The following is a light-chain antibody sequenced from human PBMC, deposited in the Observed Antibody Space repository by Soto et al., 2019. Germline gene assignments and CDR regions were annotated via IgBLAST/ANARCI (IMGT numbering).Light chain of an antibody. J-gene: IGKJ4*01. CDR2: DAS. Sequence: EIVLTQSPATLSLSPGERATLSCRASQSVSSYLAWYQQRPGQAPRLLIYDASNRATGIPARFSGSGSGTDFTLNISSLEPEECAVYYCQQRSNWPRLTFGGGTKVEIK. CDR1: QSVSSY. CDR3: QQRSNWPRLT. V-gene: IGKV3-11*01.